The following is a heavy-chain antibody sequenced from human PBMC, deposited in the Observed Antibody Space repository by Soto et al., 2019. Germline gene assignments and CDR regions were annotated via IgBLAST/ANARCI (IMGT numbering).Heavy chain of an antibody. CDR3: ARSLLQGDF. Sequence: QVQLVQSGAEVKKPGASVKIYCKASGYTFIHYYIHWVRHAPGQGLEWMAIINPNGGSTNYAQKFQGRVTVTSVTSTTTVSMELNSLESDDTAVYFCARSLLQGDFWGQGTLVTVSS. CDR2: INPNGGST. V-gene: IGHV1-46*01. CDR1: GYTFIHYY. D-gene: IGHD2-21*01. J-gene: IGHJ4*02.